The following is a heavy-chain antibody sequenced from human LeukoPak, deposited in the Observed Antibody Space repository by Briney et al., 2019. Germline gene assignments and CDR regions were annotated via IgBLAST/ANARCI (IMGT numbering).Heavy chain of an antibody. D-gene: IGHD4-23*01. J-gene: IGHJ4*02. CDR1: GFTFTSYS. Sequence: PGRSLRLSCAASGFTFTSYSMNWVRQAPGKGLEWVSSITSSSSYIYYADSVKGRFTISRDNAKNSLYLQMNSLRAEDTAVYYCARDIDGGNSEGVFDYWGQGTLVTVSS. CDR3: ARDIDGGNSEGVFDY. V-gene: IGHV3-21*01. CDR2: ITSSSSYI.